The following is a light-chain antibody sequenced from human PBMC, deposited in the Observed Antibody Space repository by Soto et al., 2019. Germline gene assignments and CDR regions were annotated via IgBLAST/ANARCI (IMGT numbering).Light chain of an antibody. CDR3: QQAYILPLT. V-gene: IGKV1-12*01. CDR1: QDIGRW. Sequence: DIQMTQSPSSVSASVGDRVTITCRASQDIGRWLAWYQQKPGQSPKLLISSASSLQTGVPSRFSGSASATDFTLTINSLQPEDFATYYCQQAYILPLTFGGGTKIEIK. CDR2: SAS. J-gene: IGKJ4*01.